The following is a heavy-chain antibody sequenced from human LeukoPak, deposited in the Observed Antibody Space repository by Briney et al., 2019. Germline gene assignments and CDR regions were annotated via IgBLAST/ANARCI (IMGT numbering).Heavy chain of an antibody. CDR3: ARVSSSWYQDWYFDL. V-gene: IGHV4-34*01. CDR1: GGSFSGYY. J-gene: IGHJ2*01. Sequence: EPSESLSLTCAVYGGSFSGYYWSWIRQPPGKGLEWIGEINHSGSTNYNPSLKSRVTISVDTSKNQFSLKLSSVTAADTAVYYCARVSSSWYQDWYFDLWGRGTLVTVSS. D-gene: IGHD6-13*01. CDR2: INHSGST.